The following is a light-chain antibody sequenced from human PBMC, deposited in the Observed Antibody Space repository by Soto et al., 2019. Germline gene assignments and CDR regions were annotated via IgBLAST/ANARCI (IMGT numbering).Light chain of an antibody. CDR2: QAS. Sequence: DVVLTQSPVSLPVTLGQPASISCRSSQSLLYSDGKTYLNWFHQRPGQSPRRLIYQASIRDSGVPVRFSGSGSGTDFTLHISRVEAEDMGVYYCMQPIHWPFTFGPGTKVDIK. CDR3: MQPIHWPFT. V-gene: IGKV2-30*01. J-gene: IGKJ3*01. CDR1: QSLLYSDGKTY.